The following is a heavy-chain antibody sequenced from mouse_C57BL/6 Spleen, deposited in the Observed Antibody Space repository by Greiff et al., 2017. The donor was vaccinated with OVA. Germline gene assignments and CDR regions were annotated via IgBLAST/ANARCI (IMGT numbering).Heavy chain of an antibody. CDR1: GYAFSSSW. CDR3: ARETWDDAMDY. Sequence: LVESGPELVKPGASVKISCKASGYAFSSSWMNWVKQRPGKGLEWIGRIYPGDGDTNYNGKFKGKATLTADKSSSTAYMQLSSLTSEDSAVYFCARETWDDAMDYWGQGTSVTVSS. CDR2: IYPGDGDT. J-gene: IGHJ4*01. D-gene: IGHD4-1*01. V-gene: IGHV1-82*01.